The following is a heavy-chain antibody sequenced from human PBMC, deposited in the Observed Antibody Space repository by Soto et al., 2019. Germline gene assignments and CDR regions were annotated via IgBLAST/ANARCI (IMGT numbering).Heavy chain of an antibody. J-gene: IGHJ6*02. CDR2: IYTSASI. Sequence: SETLSLTCSVSGADINTYPWTWIRQPAGKGLEWIGRIYTSASINYNPSLKGRVTLSVDTSTNQVSLRLASVTAADTAIYYCARDREAGYNFYYGMDVWGQGTTVTVSS. V-gene: IGHV4-4*07. CDR3: ARDREAGYNFYYGMDV. D-gene: IGHD6-19*01. CDR1: GADINTYP.